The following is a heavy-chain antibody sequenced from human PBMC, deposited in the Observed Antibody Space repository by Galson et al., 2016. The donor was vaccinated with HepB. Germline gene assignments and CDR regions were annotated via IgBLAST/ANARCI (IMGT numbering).Heavy chain of an antibody. D-gene: IGHD3-3*01. CDR2: TYYRSRWYT. CDR3: ARALLYEQPTPWGMDV. V-gene: IGHV6-1*01. CDR1: GDSVSSNSAA. Sequence: CAISGDSVSSNSAAWNWIRQSPSRGLELLGWTYYRSRWYTDYALSVKSRININADTSKNQFSLQLNSVTPEDTAVYYCARALLYEQPTPWGMDVWGQGTTVIVSS. J-gene: IGHJ6*02.